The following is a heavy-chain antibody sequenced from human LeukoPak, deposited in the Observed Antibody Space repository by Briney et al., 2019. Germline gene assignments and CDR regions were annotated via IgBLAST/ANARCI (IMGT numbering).Heavy chain of an antibody. Sequence: PSETLSLTCAVSGGSISSGGYYWSWIRQPPGKGLEWIGYIYHSASTYYNPSLKSRVTISVDTSKNQFSLKLSSVTAADTAVYYCARVGGGTAMVGNCYFDYWGQGTLVTVSS. J-gene: IGHJ4*02. CDR3: ARVGGGTAMVGNCYFDY. CDR1: GGSISSGGYY. V-gene: IGHV4-30-2*01. D-gene: IGHD5-18*01. CDR2: IYHSAST.